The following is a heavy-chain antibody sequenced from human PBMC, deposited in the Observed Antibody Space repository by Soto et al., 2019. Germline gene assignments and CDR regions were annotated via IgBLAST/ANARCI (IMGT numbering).Heavy chain of an antibody. Sequence: SVKVSCKASGGTFSSYAISWVRQAPGQGLEWMGGIIPIFGTANYAQKFQGRVTITADESTSTAYMELSSLRSEDTAVYYCARGGEYQLLLNWFDPWGQGTLVTVSS. CDR1: GGTFSSYA. CDR2: IIPIFGTA. J-gene: IGHJ5*02. CDR3: ARGGEYQLLLNWFDP. D-gene: IGHD2-2*01. V-gene: IGHV1-69*13.